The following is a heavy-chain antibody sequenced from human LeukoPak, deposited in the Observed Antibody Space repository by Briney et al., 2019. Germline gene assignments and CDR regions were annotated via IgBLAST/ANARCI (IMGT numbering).Heavy chain of an antibody. D-gene: IGHD6-13*01. CDR1: GFSFSRHA. Sequence: GGSLRLSCAASGFSFSRHAMSSGRQAPGKGLEWVSAISGSGGSTYYADSVKGRFTISRDNSTNTLYLQMNSLRAEDTAVYYCAKSSSWSYYYYYGMDVWGQGTTVTVSS. CDR2: ISGSGGST. J-gene: IGHJ6*02. CDR3: AKSSSWSYYYYYGMDV. V-gene: IGHV3-23*01.